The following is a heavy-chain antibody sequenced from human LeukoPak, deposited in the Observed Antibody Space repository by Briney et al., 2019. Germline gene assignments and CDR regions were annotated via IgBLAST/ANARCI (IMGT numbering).Heavy chain of an antibody. D-gene: IGHD3-22*01. V-gene: IGHV4-34*01. J-gene: IGHJ4*02. CDR1: GGSISSYY. CDR3: ARHDSSGYYLFDY. CDR2: INHSGST. Sequence: SETLSLTCTVSGGSISSYYWSWIRQPPGKGLEWIGEINHSGSTNYNPSLKSRVTISVDTSKNQFSLKLSSVTAADTAVYYCARHDSSGYYLFDYWGQGTLVTVSS.